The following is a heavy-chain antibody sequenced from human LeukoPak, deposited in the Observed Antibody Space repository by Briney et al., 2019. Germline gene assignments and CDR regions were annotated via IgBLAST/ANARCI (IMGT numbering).Heavy chain of an antibody. CDR3: TTASSWYLYYFDY. CDR2: IKSKTDGGTT. V-gene: IGHV3-15*01. D-gene: IGHD6-13*01. Sequence: KPGGSLSLSCAASGFTFSNAWMSWVRQAPGKGLEWVGRIKSKTDGGTTDYAAPVKGRFTISRDDSKNTLYLQMNSLKTEDTAVYYCTTASSWYLYYFDYWGQGTLVTVSS. J-gene: IGHJ4*02. CDR1: GFTFSNAW.